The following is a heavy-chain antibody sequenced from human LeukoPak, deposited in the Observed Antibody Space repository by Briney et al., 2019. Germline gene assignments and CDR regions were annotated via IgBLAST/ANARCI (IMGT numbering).Heavy chain of an antibody. CDR1: GYTFTSYV. CDR3: ARKVSTLVPAAIGQAYYYYYYYMDV. CDR2: VNHKRGKT. D-gene: IGHD2-2*02. V-gene: IGHV1-8*01. J-gene: IGHJ6*03. Sequence: AAVKVSCKASGYTFTSYVINWVRQATGQGGERMEWVNHKRGKTRYPQKLQGRSTMTRKTFIKTAYMELGSLRSEDKGVYYCARKVSTLVPAAIGQAYYYYYYYMDVWGKGTTVTVSS.